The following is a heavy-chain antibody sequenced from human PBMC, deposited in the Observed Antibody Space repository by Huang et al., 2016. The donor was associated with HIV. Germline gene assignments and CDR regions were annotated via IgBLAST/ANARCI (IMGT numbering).Heavy chain of an antibody. V-gene: IGHV4-39*01. Sequence: QLHLQQSGPGLVRPSETLSLICTVSGGSITSSNHYWGWIRPTPGKGLAWIVNFYYSGDAYYTTCLKNRVSISIDTSKSQFSLRLSSVIATDTAVYYCASGEHGKNAYDIWGQGTVVTVSA. J-gene: IGHJ3*02. CDR1: GGSITSSNHY. CDR3: ASGEHGKNAYDI. CDR2: FYYSGDA.